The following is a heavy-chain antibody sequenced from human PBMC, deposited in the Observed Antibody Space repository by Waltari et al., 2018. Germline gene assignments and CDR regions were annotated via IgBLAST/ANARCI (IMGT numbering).Heavy chain of an antibody. CDR1: GYTLTELS. J-gene: IGHJ3*02. CDR3: ATEHYDSSGYFTRGPFDI. D-gene: IGHD3-22*01. Sequence: QVQLVQSGAEVKKPGASVKVSCKVSGYTLTELSMHWVRQAPGKGLEWMGGFDPEDGETNYSQKLQGRVTMTEDTSTDTAYMELSSLRSEDTAVYYCATEHYDSSGYFTRGPFDIWGQGTMVTVSS. CDR2: FDPEDGET. V-gene: IGHV1-24*01.